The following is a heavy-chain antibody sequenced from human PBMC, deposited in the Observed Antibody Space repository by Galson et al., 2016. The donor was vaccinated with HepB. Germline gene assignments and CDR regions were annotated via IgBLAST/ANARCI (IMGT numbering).Heavy chain of an antibody. CDR3: ARQGYNILTGYTNYFDY. J-gene: IGHJ4*02. CDR1: GGSISSSSYY. CDR2: IYYSGST. V-gene: IGHV4-39*01. D-gene: IGHD3-9*01. Sequence: SETLSLTCTVSGGSISSSSYYWGWIRQPPGKGLEWIGTIYYSGSTYYNPSLKSRVTISVDTSKNQFSLKLSSVTAADTAMYYCARQGYNILTGYTNYFDYWGQGTLVTVSS.